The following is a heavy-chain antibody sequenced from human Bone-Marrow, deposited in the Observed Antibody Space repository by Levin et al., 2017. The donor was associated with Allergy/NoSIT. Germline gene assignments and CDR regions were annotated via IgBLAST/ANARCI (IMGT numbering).Heavy chain of an antibody. CDR1: GGSISSGGYS. CDR3: ARVTGAFGNYFDY. V-gene: IGHV4-30-2*01. J-gene: IGHJ4*02. D-gene: IGHD1-14*01. Sequence: SETLSLTCAVSGGSISSGGYSWSWIRQPPGKGLEWIGYIYHSGSTYYNPSLKSRVTISVDRSKNQFSLKLSSVTAADTAVYYCARVTGAFGNYFDYWGQGTLVTVSS. CDR2: IYHSGST.